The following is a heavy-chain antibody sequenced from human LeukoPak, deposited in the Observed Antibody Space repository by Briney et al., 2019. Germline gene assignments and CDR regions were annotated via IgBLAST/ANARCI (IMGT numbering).Heavy chain of an antibody. CDR1: GFTFSSYG. J-gene: IGHJ4*02. V-gene: IGHV3-30*02. Sequence: GGSLRLSCAASGFTFSSYGMHWVRQAPGKGLEWVAFIRYDGSNKYYADSVKGRFTISRDNSKNTLYLQMNSLRAEDTAVYYCAKGTTGESYYGSGSYYRAETYFDYWGQGTLVTVSS. CDR2: IRYDGSNK. D-gene: IGHD3-10*01. CDR3: AKGTTGESYYGSGSYYRAETYFDY.